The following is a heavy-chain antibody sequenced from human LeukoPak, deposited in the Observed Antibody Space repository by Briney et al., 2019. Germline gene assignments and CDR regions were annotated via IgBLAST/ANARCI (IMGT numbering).Heavy chain of an antibody. V-gene: IGHV3-23*01. CDR1: GFTFSSYA. J-gene: IGHJ4*02. Sequence: GGSLRLSCAASGFTFSSYAMSWVRQAPGKGLEWVSAIGGGADYTFYADSVTGRFTISRDNSKNTLYLQMNSLRAEDTAVYYCAKELVSRSSLSFDYWGQGTRVTVSS. D-gene: IGHD2-2*01. CDR2: IGGGADYT. CDR3: AKELVSRSSLSFDY.